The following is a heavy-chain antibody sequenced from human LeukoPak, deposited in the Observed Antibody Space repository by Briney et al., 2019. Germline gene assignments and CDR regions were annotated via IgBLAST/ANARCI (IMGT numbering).Heavy chain of an antibody. CDR2: IWYDGSNK. V-gene: IGHV3-33*01. D-gene: IGHD3-22*01. CDR3: VREGYYCDSSGYSYYFDY. J-gene: IGHJ4*02. CDR1: GFTFSNYG. Sequence: PGGSLRLSCAASGFTFSNYGMYWVRQAPGKGLEWVAGIWYDGSNKYYADSVKGRFTISRDNSNNTLYLQMNSLRAEDTAVFYCVREGYYCDSSGYSYYFDYWGQGTLVTVSS.